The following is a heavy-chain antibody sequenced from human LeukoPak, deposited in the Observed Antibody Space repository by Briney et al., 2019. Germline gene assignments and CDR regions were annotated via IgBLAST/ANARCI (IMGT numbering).Heavy chain of an antibody. J-gene: IGHJ6*02. CDR1: GGTFSSYA. Sequence: ASVKVSCKASGGTFSSYAISWVRQAPGQGLEWMGGIIPIFGTANYAQKFQGRVTITADESTSTAYMELRSLRSDDTAVYYCAVGYCSSTSCLYGMDVWGQGTTVTVSS. V-gene: IGHV1-69*13. CDR3: AVGYCSSTSCLYGMDV. CDR2: IIPIFGTA. D-gene: IGHD2-2*01.